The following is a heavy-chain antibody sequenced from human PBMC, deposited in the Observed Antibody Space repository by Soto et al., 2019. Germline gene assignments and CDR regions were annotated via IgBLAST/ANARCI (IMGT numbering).Heavy chain of an antibody. Sequence: QVQLVQSGAEVKKPGSSVKVSCKASGGTFGSYAISWVRQAPGQGLEWMGGIIPIPGTANYAQKFQGRVTIAADEPTSTAYMELSSLRSEDTAVYYYARSQGSSTSLEIYYYYYYGMDVWGQGNTVTVSS. CDR1: GGTFGSYA. D-gene: IGHD2-2*01. CDR2: IIPIPGTA. V-gene: IGHV1-69*01. CDR3: ARSQGSSTSLEIYYYYYYGMDV. J-gene: IGHJ6*02.